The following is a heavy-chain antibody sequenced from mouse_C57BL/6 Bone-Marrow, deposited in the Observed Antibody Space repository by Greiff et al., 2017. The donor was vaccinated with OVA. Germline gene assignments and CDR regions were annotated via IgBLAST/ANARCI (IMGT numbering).Heavy chain of an antibody. CDR3: NDGYSLDY. J-gene: IGHJ2*01. Sequence: EVMLVESGGGLVQPGGSMKLSCVASGFTFSNYWMNWVRQSPEKGLEWVAQIRLKSDNYATHYAESVKGRFTISRDESKSSVYLQMNNLRAEDTGIYYCNDGYSLDYWGQGTTLTVSS. D-gene: IGHD2-3*01. CDR2: IRLKSDNYAT. V-gene: IGHV6-3*01. CDR1: GFTFSNYW.